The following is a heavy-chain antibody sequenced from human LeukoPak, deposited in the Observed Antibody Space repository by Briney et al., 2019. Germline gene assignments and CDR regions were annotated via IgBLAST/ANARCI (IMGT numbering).Heavy chain of an antibody. J-gene: IGHJ4*02. CDR3: ARGHYGYSSGSGFDC. D-gene: IGHD3-10*01. CDR1: GYTFTGYY. CDR2: INPNSGGT. Sequence: ASVRVSCKASGYTFTGYYMHWVRQAPGQGLEWMGRINPNSGGTNYAQRFQGRVTMTRDTSISTAYMELSRLRSDDTAVYYCARGHYGYSSGSGFDCWGQGILVTVSS. V-gene: IGHV1-2*06.